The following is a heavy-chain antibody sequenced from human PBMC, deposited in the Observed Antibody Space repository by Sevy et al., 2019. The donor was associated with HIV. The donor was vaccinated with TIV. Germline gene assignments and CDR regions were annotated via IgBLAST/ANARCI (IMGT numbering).Heavy chain of an antibody. CDR2: ISAYTGST. CDR3: ARDSESSAWDAFDI. CDR1: GYTFTSYG. D-gene: IGHD6-19*01. Sequence: ASVKVSGEASGYTFTSYGISWVRQAPGQGLEWMGWISAYTGSTHYAQTLQGRVIMTTDTSTSTAYLEMRSLRSDDTAVYYCARDSESSAWDAFDIWGQGTMVTVSS. V-gene: IGHV1-18*01. J-gene: IGHJ3*02.